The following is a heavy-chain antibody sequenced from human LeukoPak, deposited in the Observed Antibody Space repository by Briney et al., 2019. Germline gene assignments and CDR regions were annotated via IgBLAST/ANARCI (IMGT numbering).Heavy chain of an antibody. J-gene: IGHJ6*02. CDR1: GGSISSYY. V-gene: IGHV4-59*01. CDR2: IYYSGST. D-gene: IGHD6-13*01. CDR3: ARDSGGKWYSSSYYGMDV. Sequence: SETLSLTCTVAGGSISSYYWSWIRQPPGKGLEWIGYIYYSGSTNYNHSLKSRVTISVDTSKNQFSLKLSSVTPADTAVYYCARDSGGKWYSSSYYGMDVWGQGTTVTVSS.